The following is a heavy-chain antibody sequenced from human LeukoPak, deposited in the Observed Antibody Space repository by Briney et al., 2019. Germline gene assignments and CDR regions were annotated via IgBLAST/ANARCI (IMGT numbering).Heavy chain of an antibody. CDR3: ARVEDGDYSLSWFDP. V-gene: IGHV4-34*01. CDR1: GGPFSGYY. D-gene: IGHD4-17*01. J-gene: IGHJ5*02. CDR2: INHSGST. Sequence: PSETLSLTCAVYGGPFSGYYWSWIRQPPGKGLEWIGEINHSGSTNYNPSLKSRVTISVDTSKNQFSLKLSSVTAADTAVYYCARVEDGDYSLSWFDPWGQGTLVTVSS.